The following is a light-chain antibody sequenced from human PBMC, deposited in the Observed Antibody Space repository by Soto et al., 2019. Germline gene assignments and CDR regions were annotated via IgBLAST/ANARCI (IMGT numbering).Light chain of an antibody. CDR1: QSISNH. CDR3: QQYNNWPPIT. CDR2: GAS. V-gene: IGKV1D-13*01. Sequence: IQMTQSPSSLSASVADRVTITCRASQSISNHLNWYQQKPGKVPEVLIYGASSLQAGVPSRFTGSGSGTDFTLTISCLQSEDFAVYYCQQYNNWPPITFGQGTRLEIK. J-gene: IGKJ5*01.